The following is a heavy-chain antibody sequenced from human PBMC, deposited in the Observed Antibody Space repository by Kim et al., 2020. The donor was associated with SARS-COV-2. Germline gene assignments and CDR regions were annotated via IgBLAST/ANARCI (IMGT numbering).Heavy chain of an antibody. V-gene: IGHV1-69*13. CDR1: GGTFSSYA. CDR3: AREKGYRVGDYGDYSPIGHYGMDV. J-gene: IGHJ6*02. CDR2: IIPIFGTA. Sequence: SVKVSCKASGGTFSSYAISWVRQAPGQGLEWMGGIIPIFGTANYAQKFQGRVTITADESTSTAYMELSSLRSEDTAVYYCAREKGYRVGDYGDYSPIGHYGMDVWGQGTTVTVSS. D-gene: IGHD4-17*01.